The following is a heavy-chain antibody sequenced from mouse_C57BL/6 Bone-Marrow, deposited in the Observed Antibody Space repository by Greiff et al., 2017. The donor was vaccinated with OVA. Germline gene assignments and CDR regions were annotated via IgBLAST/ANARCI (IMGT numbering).Heavy chain of an antibody. CDR1: GYTFTSYW. CDR2: IDPNSGGT. Sequence: VQLQQPGAELVMPGASVKLSCKASGYTFTSYWMHWVKQRPGQGLEWIGRIDPNSGGTKYNEKFKSKATLTVDKPSSTAYMQLSSLTSEDSAVYYCATDGSAWFAYWGQGTLVTVSA. D-gene: IGHD2-3*01. J-gene: IGHJ3*01. V-gene: IGHV1-72*01. CDR3: ATDGSAWFAY.